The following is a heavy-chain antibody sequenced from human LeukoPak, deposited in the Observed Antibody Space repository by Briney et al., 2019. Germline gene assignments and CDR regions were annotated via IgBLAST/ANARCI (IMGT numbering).Heavy chain of an antibody. CDR3: ARGGEGYYEDAFDI. D-gene: IGHD3-22*01. CDR2: IYYSGST. V-gene: IGHV4-39*07. Sequence: SETLSLTCTVSGGSISSSSYYWGWIRQPPGKGLEWIGSIYYSGSTYYNPSLKSRVTISVDTSKNQFSLKLSSVTAADTAVYYCARGGEGYYEDAFDIWGQGTMVTVSS. J-gene: IGHJ3*02. CDR1: GGSISSSSYY.